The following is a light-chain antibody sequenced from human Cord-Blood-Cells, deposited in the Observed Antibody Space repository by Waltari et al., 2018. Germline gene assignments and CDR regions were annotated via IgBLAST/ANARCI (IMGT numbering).Light chain of an antibody. CDR1: SSDVGRYNL. J-gene: IGLJ3*02. V-gene: IGLV2-23*01. CDR3: CSCAVSITWV. Sequence: QSALTQPASVSGSPGQSITISCTGTSSDVGRYNLVSWYQQHPGKAPKLMIYEGSKRPSGVSKRFSGSESGNTASLTISGLQAADEADYYCCSCAVSITWVFGGGTKLTVL. CDR2: EGS.